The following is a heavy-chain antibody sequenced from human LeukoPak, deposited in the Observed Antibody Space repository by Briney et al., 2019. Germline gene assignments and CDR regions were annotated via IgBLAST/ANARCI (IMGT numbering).Heavy chain of an antibody. J-gene: IGHJ5*02. CDR1: GFTFSGSA. V-gene: IGHV3-73*01. CDR3: TRDRGTYNWFDP. D-gene: IGHD2-15*01. CDR2: IDKKDNLYAT. Sequence: GGSLRLSCAASGFTFSGSAVHWVRQSSGKGLEWVGHIDKKDNLYATAYAESVKGRYTISRDDSKDTAFLHMDSLKTEDTALYYCTRDRGTYNWFDPWGQGTLVTVSS.